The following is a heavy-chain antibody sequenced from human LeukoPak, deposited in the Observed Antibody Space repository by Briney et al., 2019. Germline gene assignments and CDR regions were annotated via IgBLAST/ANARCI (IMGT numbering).Heavy chain of an antibody. Sequence: QPGGSLRLSCAASGFTFSSYAMSGVRQAPGKGLEWVSAISGSGGSTYYADSVKGRFTISRDNSKNTLYLQMNSLRAEDTAVYYCAKDSFPFIPAAENWFDPWGQGTLVTVSS. CDR1: GFTFSSYA. J-gene: IGHJ5*02. D-gene: IGHD2-2*01. CDR3: AKDSFPFIPAAENWFDP. CDR2: ISGSGGST. V-gene: IGHV3-23*01.